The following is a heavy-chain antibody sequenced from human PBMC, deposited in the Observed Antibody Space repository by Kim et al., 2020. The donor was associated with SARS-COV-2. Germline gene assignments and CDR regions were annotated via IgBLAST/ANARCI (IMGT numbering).Heavy chain of an antibody. V-gene: IGHV3-30-3*01. CDR2: ISYDGSNK. J-gene: IGHJ6*02. CDR1: GFTFSSYA. Sequence: GGSLRLSCAASGFTFSSYAMHWVRQAPGKGLEWVAVISYDGSNKYYADSVKGRFTISRDTSKNTLYLQMNSPRAEDTAVYYCARVGDYYYYGMDVWGQGT. CDR3: ARVGDYYYYGMDV.